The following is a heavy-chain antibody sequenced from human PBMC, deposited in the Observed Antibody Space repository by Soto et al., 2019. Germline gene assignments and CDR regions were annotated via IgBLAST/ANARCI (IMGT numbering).Heavy chain of an antibody. CDR2: INSDSGDT. D-gene: IGHD3-22*01. CDR3: ARVTYHYDTTGGY. V-gene: IGHV1-2*02. J-gene: IGHJ4*02. Sequence: QVHLVQSGAEVRKPGASVKVSCKTSGYTFTDYYLHWVRQAPGQGLEWMGWINSDSGDTSYAQKFQGRVTVTRDTSLSTAYMDLRSLRSDDTAVYYCARVTYHYDTTGGYWGQGTLVTVS. CDR1: GYTFTDYY.